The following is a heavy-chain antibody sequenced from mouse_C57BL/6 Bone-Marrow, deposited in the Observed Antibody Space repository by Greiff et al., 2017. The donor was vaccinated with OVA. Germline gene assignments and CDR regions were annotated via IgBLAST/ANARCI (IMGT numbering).Heavy chain of an antibody. J-gene: IGHJ4*01. CDR2: ISSGSSTL. CDR3: ARGYCAMDY. Sequence: EVQLVESGGGLVKPGGSLKLSCAASGFTFSDYGMHWVRQAPEKGLEWVAYISSGSSTLYYADTVKGRFTLSRDNAKNTLFLQMTSLRSEDAAMYYSARGYCAMDYWGQGTSVTVSS. CDR1: GFTFSDYG. V-gene: IGHV5-17*01.